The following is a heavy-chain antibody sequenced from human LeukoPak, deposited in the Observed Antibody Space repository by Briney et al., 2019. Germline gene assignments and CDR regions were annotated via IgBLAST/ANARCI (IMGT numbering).Heavy chain of an antibody. J-gene: IGHJ4*02. D-gene: IGHD1-1*01. Sequence: GGPVTLPCAVSGFTFHSYAMMWVREAPARGRVWVLSLIGIGDTFYEDSLKGRFQLSIDESRNTLYLNLNTRRVGDLALYYGAKASWVSNADAVLWGQGNVVTVSS. CDR2: LIGIGDT. V-gene: IGHV3-23*01. CDR1: GFTFHSYA. CDR3: AKASWVSNADAVL.